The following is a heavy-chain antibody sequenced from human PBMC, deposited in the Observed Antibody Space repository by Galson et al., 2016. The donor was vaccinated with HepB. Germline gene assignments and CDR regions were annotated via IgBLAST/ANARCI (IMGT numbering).Heavy chain of an antibody. CDR2: ISYDGSNK. CDR3: ATDEYSSGWYAAFDI. D-gene: IGHD6-19*01. CDR1: GFTFSNYA. J-gene: IGHJ3*02. Sequence: SLRLSCAASGFTFSNYAMHWVRQAPGKGLEWVAVISYDGSNKYYADSVKGRFTISRDNSKNTLYLQMNSLRAEDTAVYYCATDEYSSGWYAAFDIWGQGTMVTVSS. V-gene: IGHV3-30*03.